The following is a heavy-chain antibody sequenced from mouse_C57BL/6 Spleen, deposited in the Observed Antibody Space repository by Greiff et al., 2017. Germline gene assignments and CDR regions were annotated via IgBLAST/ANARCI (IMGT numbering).Heavy chain of an antibody. J-gene: IGHJ3*01. CDR1: GFTFSDYG. CDR3: ARPPLAY. V-gene: IGHV5-17*01. CDR2: ISRGSSTI. Sequence: EVKLVESGGGLVKPGGSLKLSCAASGFTFSDYGMHWVRQAPEKGLEWVAYISRGSSTISYADTVKGRFTISRDNAKNTLFLQMTSLRSEDTAMYYCARPPLAYWGQGTLVTVSA.